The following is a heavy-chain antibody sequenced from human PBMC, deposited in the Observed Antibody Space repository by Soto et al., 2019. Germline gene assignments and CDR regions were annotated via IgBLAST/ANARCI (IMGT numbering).Heavy chain of an antibody. CDR3: ARGEGGYERGWFDP. V-gene: IGHV4-31*03. D-gene: IGHD5-12*01. J-gene: IGHJ5*02. CDR1: GGSISSGGYY. CDR2: IYYSGST. Sequence: QVQLQESGPGLVKPSQTLSLTCTVSGGSISSGGYYWSWIRQHPGKGLEWIGYIYYSGSTYYNPSPRGGVTISVDTSKNQFSLKLSSVTAAVTAVYYCARGEGGYERGWFDPWGQGTLVTVSS.